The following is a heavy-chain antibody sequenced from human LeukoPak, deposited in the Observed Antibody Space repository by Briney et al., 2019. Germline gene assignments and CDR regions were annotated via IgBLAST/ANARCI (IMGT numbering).Heavy chain of an antibody. V-gene: IGHV4-59*01. CDR2: IYYSGST. Sequence: EPLSLTCTVSGGSISSYYWSWIRPPPGKGLEWIGYIYYSGSTNYNPSLKSRVTISVDTSKNQFSLKLSSVTAADTAVYYCARSGDYFDYWGQGTLVTVSS. CDR3: ARSGDYFDY. CDR1: GGSISSYY. D-gene: IGHD3-10*01. J-gene: IGHJ4*02.